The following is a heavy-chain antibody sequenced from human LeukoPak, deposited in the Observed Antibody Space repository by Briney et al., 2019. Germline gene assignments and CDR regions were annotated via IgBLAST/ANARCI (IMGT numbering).Heavy chain of an antibody. J-gene: IGHJ4*02. CDR3: VRHWGQYSSGRQHFDF. CDR1: GGSINSSSYY. D-gene: IGHD6-19*01. V-gene: IGHV4-61*05. CDR2: IYYSGNT. Sequence: SETLSLTCTVSGGSINSSSYYWGWIRQPPGKGLEWIGYIYYSGNTNYKPSLKSRVTISVDTSKNQFSLKLSSVTAADTAVYFCVRHWGQYSSGRQHFDFWGQGTLVTVSS.